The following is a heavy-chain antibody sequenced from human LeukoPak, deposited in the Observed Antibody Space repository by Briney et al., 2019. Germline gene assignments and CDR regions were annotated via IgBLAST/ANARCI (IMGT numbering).Heavy chain of an antibody. CDR2: IYYSGST. V-gene: IGHV4-59*01. D-gene: IGHD5-12*01. Sequence: SETLSLTCTVSGGSFSSYYWSWIRQPPGKGLEWIGYIYYSGSTNYNPSLKSRVTISLDTSKNQFSLKLSSVTAADTAEYYCVRAVGPVGGYDSPWGQGTLVTVSS. CDR3: VRAVGPVGGYDSP. J-gene: IGHJ5*02. CDR1: GGSFSSYY.